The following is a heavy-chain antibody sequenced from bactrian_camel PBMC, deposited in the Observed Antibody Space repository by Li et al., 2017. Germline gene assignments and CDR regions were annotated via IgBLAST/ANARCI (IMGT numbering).Heavy chain of an antibody. J-gene: IGHJ4*01. CDR1: RYTYSRYC. CDR2: IQIAFSNP. Sequence: QVQLVESGGGSVQAGGSLTLSCVASRYTYSRYCMGWFRQVPGKEREGIAAIQIAFSNPFYANSVNGRFTIAYDNAKKTLYLQMNRLKLEDTAMYYCAADPPINRYTGNCLTLRSLDYFVWGQGTQVTVS. V-gene: IGHV3S1*01. CDR3: AADPPINRYTGNCLTLRSLDYFV. D-gene: IGHD2*01.